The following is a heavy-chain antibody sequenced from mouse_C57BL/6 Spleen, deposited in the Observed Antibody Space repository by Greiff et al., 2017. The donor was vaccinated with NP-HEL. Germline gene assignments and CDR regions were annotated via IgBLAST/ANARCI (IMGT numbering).Heavy chain of an antibody. CDR2: INPNNGGT. CDR1: GYTFTDYN. V-gene: IGHV1-22*01. D-gene: IGHD2-2*01. Sequence: DVKLQESGPELVKPGASVKMSCKASGYTFTDYNMHWVKQSHGKSLEWIGYINPNNGGTSYNQKFKGKATLTVNKSSSTAYMELRILTSEDSAVYYCASGYYWYFDVWGTGTTVTVSS. J-gene: IGHJ1*03. CDR3: ASGYYWYFDV.